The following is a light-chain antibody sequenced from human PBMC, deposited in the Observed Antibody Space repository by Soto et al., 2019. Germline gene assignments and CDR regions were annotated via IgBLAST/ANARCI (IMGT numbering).Light chain of an antibody. CDR3: SSYTSSGTYV. V-gene: IGLV2-14*01. Sequence: QSVLTQPASVSGSPGQSITISCTGTSSDVGNYNYVSWYQQHPGKAPKLMIYDVSNRPSGVSNRFSGSKSGITASLTISGLQAEDEADYYCSSYTSSGTYVFGTGTKVTVL. CDR1: SSDVGNYNY. CDR2: DVS. J-gene: IGLJ1*01.